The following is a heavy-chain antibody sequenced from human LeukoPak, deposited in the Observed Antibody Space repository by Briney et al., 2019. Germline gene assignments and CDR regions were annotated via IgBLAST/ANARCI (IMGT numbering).Heavy chain of an antibody. CDR2: IYSGGST. D-gene: IGHD3-9*01. CDR1: GFTVSSNY. CDR3: ARDRLNYDSLTGYPAD. Sequence: QSGGSLRLSCADSGFTVSSNYMRWVRQAPGKGLERVSVIYSGGSTHYADSVKGRFTISRDNSKNTLYLQMNSLRAEDTAVYYCARDRLNYDSLTGYPADWGQGTLVTVSS. V-gene: IGHV3-66*01. J-gene: IGHJ4*02.